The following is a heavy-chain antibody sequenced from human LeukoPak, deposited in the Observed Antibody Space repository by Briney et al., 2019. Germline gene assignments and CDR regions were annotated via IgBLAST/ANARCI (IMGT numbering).Heavy chain of an antibody. D-gene: IGHD3-10*01. CDR2: MLPDNGNT. CDR1: GYTFTSYY. CDR3: ARGHGSAFDP. J-gene: IGHJ5*02. V-gene: IGHV1-8*02. Sequence: ASVKVSCKASGYTFTSYYMHWVRQAPGQGLEWMGWMLPDNGNTGYAQKFQGRVTMTRNTSITTAYMELRSLRSDDTAVYYCARGHGSAFDPWGQGTLVTVSS.